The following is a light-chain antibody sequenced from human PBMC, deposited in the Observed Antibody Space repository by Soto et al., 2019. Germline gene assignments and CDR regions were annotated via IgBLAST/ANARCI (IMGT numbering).Light chain of an antibody. CDR2: DVN. CDR3: MLSYSGPSI. V-gene: IGLV7-46*01. CDR1: TGAVTSGHY. Sequence: QAVVTQEPSLTVSPGGKVTLTVGSTTGAVTSGHYPYWFQVKPGQAPRTLLYDVNNKHSWTPARFSGSLLGGKAALTLSGAQPEDEADYYCMLSYSGPSIFGRGTQLTVL. J-gene: IGLJ7*01.